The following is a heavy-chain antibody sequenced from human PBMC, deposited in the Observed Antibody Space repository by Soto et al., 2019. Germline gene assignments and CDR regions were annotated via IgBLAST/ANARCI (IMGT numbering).Heavy chain of an antibody. CDR3: SRSTYTGSSAYFDH. CDR2: VFHTGNT. D-gene: IGHD6-6*01. CDR1: GDSISSFY. Sequence: PSETLSLTCSVSGDSISSFYWTWIRQSPGRGLEWIGYVFHTGNTNYNPSLKSRVTITVDTAKNRFSLKLGSVTAADTAVYYCSRSTYTGSSAYFDHWGPGVLVTV. V-gene: IGHV4-59*01. J-gene: IGHJ4*02.